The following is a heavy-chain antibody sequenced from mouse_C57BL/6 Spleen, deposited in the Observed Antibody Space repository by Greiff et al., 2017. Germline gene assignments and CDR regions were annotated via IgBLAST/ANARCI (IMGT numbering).Heavy chain of an antibody. D-gene: IGHD3-2*02. Sequence: VQLQQSGAELVMPGASVKLSCKASGYTFTSYWMHWVKQRPGQGLEWIGEIDPSDSYTNYNQKFKGKSTLTVDKSSSTAYMQLSSLTSEDSAVYYCARGGAAQAPFAYWGQGTLVTVSA. J-gene: IGHJ3*01. CDR2: IDPSDSYT. CDR1: GYTFTSYW. CDR3: ARGGAAQAPFAY. V-gene: IGHV1-69*01.